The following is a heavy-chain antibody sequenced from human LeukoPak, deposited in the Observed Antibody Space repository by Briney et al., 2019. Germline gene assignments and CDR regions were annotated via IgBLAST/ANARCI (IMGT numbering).Heavy chain of an antibody. CDR3: ARSLRYYYGSGSYSDPGTEDY. Sequence: PGGSLRLSCAASGFTFSSYAMNWVRQAPGKGLEWVSYISSSGSTIYYADSVKGRFTISRDNAKNSLYLQMNSLRAEDTAVYYCARSLRYYYGSGSYSDPGTEDYWGQGTLVTASS. J-gene: IGHJ4*02. CDR2: ISSSGSTI. CDR1: GFTFSSYA. V-gene: IGHV3-48*03. D-gene: IGHD3-10*01.